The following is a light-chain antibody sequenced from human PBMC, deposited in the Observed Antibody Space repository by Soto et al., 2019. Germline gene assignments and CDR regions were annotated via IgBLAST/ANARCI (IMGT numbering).Light chain of an antibody. Sequence: QSALTQPPSASGSPGQSVTISCTGTSSDVGGYNYVSWYQQHPGKAPKLVIFEVNKRPSGVPDRFSGSKSANTASLTVSGLQTEDEADYYCSSYTTSTSFILFGGGTKVTVL. J-gene: IGLJ2*01. CDR2: EVN. V-gene: IGLV2-8*01. CDR3: SSYTTSTSFIL. CDR1: SSDVGGYNY.